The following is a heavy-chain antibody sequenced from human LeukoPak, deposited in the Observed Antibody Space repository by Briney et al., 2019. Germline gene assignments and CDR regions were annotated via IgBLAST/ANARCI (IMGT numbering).Heavy chain of an antibody. CDR2: IKQDGSDK. D-gene: IGHD3-3*01. J-gene: IGHJ5*02. V-gene: IGHV3-7*01. CDR3: ARVLKGQRSYDFWSDYYNNWFDT. CDR1: GFTFSSHW. Sequence: PGGSLRLSCAASGFTFSSHWMSWVRQAPGKGLEWVANIKQDGSDKYYVDSVKGRFTISRDNAKNSLYLQMNSLRAEDTAVYYCARVLKGQRSYDFWSDYYNNWFDTWGQGTLVTVSS.